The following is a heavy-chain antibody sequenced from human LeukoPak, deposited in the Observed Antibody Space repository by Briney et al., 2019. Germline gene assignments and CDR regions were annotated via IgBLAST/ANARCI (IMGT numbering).Heavy chain of an antibody. V-gene: IGHV1-18*01. CDR3: ARVGQWLLSSHFDY. J-gene: IGHJ4*02. Sequence: ASVKVSCKASGYTFTSYGISWVRQAPGQGLEWMGWIGAYNGNTNYAQKLQGRVTMTTDTSTSTAYMELRSLRSDDTAVYYCARVGQWLLSSHFDYWGQGTLVTVSS. D-gene: IGHD6-19*01. CDR1: GYTFTSYG. CDR2: IGAYNGNT.